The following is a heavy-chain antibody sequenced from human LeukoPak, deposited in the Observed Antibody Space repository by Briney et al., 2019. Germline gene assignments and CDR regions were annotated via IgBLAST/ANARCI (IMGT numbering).Heavy chain of an antibody. J-gene: IGHJ4*02. CDR1: GFSFSDYY. CDR3: ARHPDGCLSLDY. V-gene: IGHV3-11*03. Sequence: GGSLRLSCVASGFSFSDYYMSWIRQAPGKGLEWVSYISSSGSHTNYADPVTGRFTISRNNAKKSLHLQMNSLRAEDTAVYYCARHPDGCLSLDYWGQGTLVTVSS. CDR2: ISSSGSHT. D-gene: IGHD4/OR15-4a*01.